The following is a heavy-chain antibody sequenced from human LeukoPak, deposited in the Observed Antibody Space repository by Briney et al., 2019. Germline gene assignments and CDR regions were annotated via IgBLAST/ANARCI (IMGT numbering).Heavy chain of an antibody. Sequence: PGGSLRLSCAASGFTFSSYWMSWVRQAPGKGLEWVANIKQDGSEKYYVDSVKGRFTISRDNSKNTLYLQMNSLRAEDTAVYYCAREEDYDYVWGSYRSVGSLPAFDYWGQGTLVTVSS. V-gene: IGHV3-7*01. J-gene: IGHJ4*02. D-gene: IGHD3-16*02. CDR3: AREEDYDYVWGSYRSVGSLPAFDY. CDR1: GFTFSSYW. CDR2: IKQDGSEK.